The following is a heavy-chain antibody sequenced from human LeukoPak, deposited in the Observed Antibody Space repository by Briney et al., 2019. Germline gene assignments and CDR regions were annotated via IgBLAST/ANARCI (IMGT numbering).Heavy chain of an antibody. D-gene: IGHD1-26*01. CDR1: GYVFATYW. V-gene: IGHV5-51*01. Sequence: GDSLKISCKGSGYVFATYWIGWVRQVPGRGLEWMALISPGNSDTRYSPSFQGQVTISADKSISTAYLQWSSLKASGTAMYYCARSSGSHYGGVDYWGQGTLVTVSS. J-gene: IGHJ4*02. CDR3: ARSSGSHYGGVDY. CDR2: ISPGNSDT.